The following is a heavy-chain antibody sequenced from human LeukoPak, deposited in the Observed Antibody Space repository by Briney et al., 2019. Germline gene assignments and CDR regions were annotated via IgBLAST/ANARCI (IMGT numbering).Heavy chain of an antibody. D-gene: IGHD3-10*01. J-gene: IGHJ3*02. CDR1: GFTFSSYS. CDR2: ISSSGSTI. CDR3: ARDWILWFGSLREDAFDI. Sequence: GGSLRLSCAASGFTFSSYSMNWVHQAPGKGLEWVSYISSSGSTIYYADSVKGRFAISRDNAKNSLYLHMNSLRAEDTAVYYCARDWILWFGSLREDAFDIWGQGTMVTVSS. V-gene: IGHV3-48*04.